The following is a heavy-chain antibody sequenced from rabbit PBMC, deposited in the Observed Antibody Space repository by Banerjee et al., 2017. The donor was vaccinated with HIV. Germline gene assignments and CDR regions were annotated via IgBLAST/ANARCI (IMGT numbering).Heavy chain of an antibody. V-gene: IGHV1S45*01. D-gene: IGHD1-1*01. CDR3: ARNADGNYITDL. J-gene: IGHJ4*01. CDR1: GFSFSSSYY. CDR2: IYAGSSGNT. Sequence: QEQLVESGGGLVQPGGSLKLACKASGFSFSSSYYMCWVRQAPGKGLEWIGCIYAGSSGNTYYASWAKGRFTISKTSSTTVTLQMTSLTAADTATYFCARNADGNYITDLWGQGTLVTVS.